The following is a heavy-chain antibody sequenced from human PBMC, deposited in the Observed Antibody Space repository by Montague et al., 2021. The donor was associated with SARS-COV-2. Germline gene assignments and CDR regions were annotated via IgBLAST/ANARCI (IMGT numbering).Heavy chain of an antibody. CDR3: ASSGITLTGLDAFDI. J-gene: IGHJ3*02. CDR2: TYYRSKWDS. D-gene: IGHD3-9*01. CDR1: GDSVSNKSVA. Sequence: CAISGDSVSNKSVAWNWIRQPPSRGLEWLGRTYYRSKWDSDYAEXXKRRLVITPDTSKNQVSLQLNSVIPEDTAVYFCASSGITLTGLDAFDIWGQGTMVTVSS. V-gene: IGHV6-1*01.